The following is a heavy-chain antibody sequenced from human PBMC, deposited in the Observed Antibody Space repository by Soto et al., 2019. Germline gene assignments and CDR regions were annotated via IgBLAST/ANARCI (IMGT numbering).Heavy chain of an antibody. J-gene: IGHJ4*02. CDR1: GGSISSSSYY. CDR2: IYYSGRT. D-gene: IGHD6-13*01. Sequence: SETLALTCTVSGGSISSSSYYWGWIRQPPGKGLEWIGSIYYSGRTFYSPSLKSRVTISVETFKNQFSLMLNSVTAADTAIYYCASGLAAALDYWGQGTLVTVS. CDR3: ASGLAAALDY. V-gene: IGHV4-39*01.